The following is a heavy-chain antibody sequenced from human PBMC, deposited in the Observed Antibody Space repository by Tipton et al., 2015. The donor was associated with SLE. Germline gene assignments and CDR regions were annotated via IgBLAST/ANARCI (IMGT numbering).Heavy chain of an antibody. V-gene: IGHV1-2*02. J-gene: IGHJ6*02. CDR1: GYTFTGYY. CDR2: VNPNTGDT. D-gene: IGHD1-26*01. CDR3: AKRGGSGTYPLLYYYYAMDV. Sequence: QLVQSGAEVKKPGASVKVSCKASGYTFTGYYIHWVRQAPGQGLEWMGWVNPNTGDTNYAQEFQGRVTMTRDTSISTAYMELSRLTSDDTAVYYCAKRGGSGTYPLLYYYYAMDVWGQGTTVTVSS.